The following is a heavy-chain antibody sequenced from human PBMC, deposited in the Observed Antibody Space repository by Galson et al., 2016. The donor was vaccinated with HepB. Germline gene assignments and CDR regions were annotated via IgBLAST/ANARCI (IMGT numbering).Heavy chain of an antibody. J-gene: IGHJ4*02. V-gene: IGHV6-1*01. Sequence: CAISGDSVSGNGAAVWNWFRQSPSRGLEWLGRTYYRSKWYYEYALSVTSRITISPDTSKNQFSLQLNSGTPEDAAVYFCARGTRNAFDYWGQGTLVTVSA. CDR2: TYYRSKWYY. CDR1: GDSVSGNGAA. D-gene: IGHD1-14*01. CDR3: ARGTRNAFDY.